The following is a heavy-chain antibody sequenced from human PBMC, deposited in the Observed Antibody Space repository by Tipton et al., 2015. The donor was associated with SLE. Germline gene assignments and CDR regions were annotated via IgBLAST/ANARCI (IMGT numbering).Heavy chain of an antibody. V-gene: IGHV4-4*02. CDR2: IYHSGST. J-gene: IGHJ6*03. CDR3: AREGVEQWLAFAGEVAYSYYMDV. Sequence: TLSLTCVVSGGSINSSNWWSWVRQPPGKGLEWIGEIYHSGSTNYNPSLKSRLNISVAKSKNQFSLKLSSVTAADTAVYYCAREGVEQWLAFAGEVAYSYYMDVWDKGTTVTVSS. D-gene: IGHD6-19*01. CDR1: GGSINSSNW.